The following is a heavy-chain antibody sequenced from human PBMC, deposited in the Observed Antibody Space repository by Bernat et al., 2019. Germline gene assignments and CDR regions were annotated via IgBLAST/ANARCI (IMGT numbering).Heavy chain of an antibody. D-gene: IGHD6-13*01. CDR1: GYTLSRYY. V-gene: IGHV1-8*01. CDR2: MNPNSGNT. Sequence: QVQLVQAGAWVKKAGASVKGSCQASGYTLSRYYNHWVRQATGQGAEWIGWMNPNSGNTGYAQKFQGRVTMTRNTSISTAYMELSSLRSEDTAVYYCARGRVSVRPPKYSSSWYGLVYWGQGTLVTVSS. J-gene: IGHJ4*02. CDR3: ARGRVSVRPPKYSSSWYGLVY.